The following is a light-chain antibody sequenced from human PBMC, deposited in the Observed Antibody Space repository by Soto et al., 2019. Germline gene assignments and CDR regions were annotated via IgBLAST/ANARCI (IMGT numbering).Light chain of an antibody. V-gene: IGLV2-11*01. J-gene: IGLJ1*01. CDR2: DVN. CDR3: CSFTSSNTHV. Sequence: QSVLTQPRSVSGSPGQSVTLSCTGTSSDVGGYHYVSWYQHHPGKAPKIIIYDVNKRPSGVPDRFSGSKSGNTASLTISGLQTEDEADYYCCSFTSSNTHVFGTGTKVTVL. CDR1: SSDVGGYHY.